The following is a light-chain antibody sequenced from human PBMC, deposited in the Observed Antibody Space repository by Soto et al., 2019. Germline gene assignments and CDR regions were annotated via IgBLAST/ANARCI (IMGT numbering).Light chain of an antibody. CDR2: AAS. Sequence: DIQMTQSPSSLSASVGDRVTITCRASQSINTYLSWYQQKPGKAPKLLIYAASSLQSGVPSRFIGSGSGTDFTLTISSLQPEDFATYYCQQTYSSPTFGRGTRLEI. CDR1: QSINTY. CDR3: QQTYSSPT. V-gene: IGKV1-39*01. J-gene: IGKJ2*01.